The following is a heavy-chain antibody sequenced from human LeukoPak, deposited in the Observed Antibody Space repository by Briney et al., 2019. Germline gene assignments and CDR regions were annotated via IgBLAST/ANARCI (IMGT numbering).Heavy chain of an antibody. Sequence: PSETLSLTCTVSGGSISSGSYYWSWIRQPAGEGLEWIGRICTSGSTNYNPSLKSRVTISVDTSKNQFSLKLSSVTAADTAVYYCARGEVVPAASYGMDVWGQGTTVTVSS. CDR3: ARGEVVPAASYGMDV. V-gene: IGHV4-61*02. CDR2: ICTSGST. J-gene: IGHJ6*02. D-gene: IGHD2-2*01. CDR1: GGSISSGSYY.